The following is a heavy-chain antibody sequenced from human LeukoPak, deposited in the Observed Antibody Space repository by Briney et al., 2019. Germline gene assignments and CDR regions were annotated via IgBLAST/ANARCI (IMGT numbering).Heavy chain of an antibody. CDR1: GFTFSNSY. CDR3: ARDKIVGATYFDY. CDR2: ISSSSGTII. V-gene: IGHV3-11*04. J-gene: IGHJ4*02. Sequence: GGSLRLSCAASGFTFSNSYMSWIRQAPGKGLEWISYISSSSGTIIHYADSVKGRFTISRDNAKNSLYLQMNSLRAEDTAVYYCARDKIVGATYFDYWGQGTLVTVSS. D-gene: IGHD1-26*01.